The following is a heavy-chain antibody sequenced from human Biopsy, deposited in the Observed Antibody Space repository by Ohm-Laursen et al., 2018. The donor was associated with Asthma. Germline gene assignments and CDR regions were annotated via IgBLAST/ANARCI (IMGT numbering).Heavy chain of an antibody. V-gene: IGHV3-30-3*01. CDR1: GFTLRSYA. CDR3: ARDVMEWYLPAFDF. D-gene: IGHD3-3*01. J-gene: IGHJ4*02. Sequence: SSLRLSCAASGFTLRSYAMHWVRQAPGKGLEWVAVGGSYYDGGLKYYADSVNGRVTVSRDDSKNTLYLQMNSLRPDDTAVYYCARDVMEWYLPAFDFWGQGTLVTVSS. CDR2: GGSYYDGGLK.